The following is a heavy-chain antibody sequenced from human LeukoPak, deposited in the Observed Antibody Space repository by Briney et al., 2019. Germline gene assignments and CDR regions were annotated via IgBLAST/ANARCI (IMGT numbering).Heavy chain of an antibody. V-gene: IGHV3-23*01. CDR2: ISGSGGST. D-gene: IGHD3-9*01. CDR3: ARGRLLRYFDWLPPRDAFDI. Sequence: GGSLRLSCAASGFTFSSYAMSWVRQAPGKGLEWVSAISGSGGSTYYADSVKGRFTISRDNSKNTLYLQMNSLRAEDTAVYYCARGRLLRYFDWLPPRDAFDIWGQGTMVTVSS. J-gene: IGHJ3*02. CDR1: GFTFSSYA.